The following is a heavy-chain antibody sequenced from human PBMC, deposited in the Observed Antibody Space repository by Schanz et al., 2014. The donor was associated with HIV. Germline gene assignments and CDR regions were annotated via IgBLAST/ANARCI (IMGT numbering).Heavy chain of an antibody. V-gene: IGHV3-30*03. CDR1: GLTFSSYG. Sequence: QVQLVESGGGVVQPGRSLRLSCAGSGLTFSSYGMHWVRQAPGKGLEWVAVISYDGSNKYYADSVKGRFAISRDNAKNSLYLQMNSLRAEDTAVYYCARSSDYYYGMDVWGQGTTVTVSS. CDR3: ARSSDYYYGMDV. CDR2: ISYDGSNK. J-gene: IGHJ6*02.